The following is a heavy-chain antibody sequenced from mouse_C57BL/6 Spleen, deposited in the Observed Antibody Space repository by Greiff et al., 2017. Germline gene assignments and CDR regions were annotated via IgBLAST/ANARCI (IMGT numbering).Heavy chain of an antibody. J-gene: IGHJ1*03. D-gene: IGHD4-1*01. V-gene: IGHV1-53*01. CDR1: GYTFTSYW. CDR3: AREVNWDRYVDV. CDR2: INPSNGGT. Sequence: QVQLQQPGTELVKPGASVKLSCKASGYTFTSYWMHWVKQRPGQGLEWIGNINPSNGGTNYNEKFKSKATLTVDKSSSTAYMQLSSLTSEDSAVYDCAREVNWDRYVDVWGTGTTVTVSA.